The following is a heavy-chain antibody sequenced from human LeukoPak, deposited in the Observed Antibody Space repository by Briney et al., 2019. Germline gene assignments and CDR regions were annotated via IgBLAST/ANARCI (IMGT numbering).Heavy chain of an antibody. V-gene: IGHV4-31*03. J-gene: IGHJ4*02. Sequence: PSETLSLTCTVSGGSINSNGCYWTWVRQHPGKGLEWIGYIYNSGGTYYNPSLKSRITTSVDASKNQFSLKLSSVTAADTAVYYCARVVAATIYQFDYWGQGTLVTVSS. D-gene: IGHD2-15*01. CDR3: ARVVAATIYQFDY. CDR1: GGSINSNGCY. CDR2: IYNSGGT.